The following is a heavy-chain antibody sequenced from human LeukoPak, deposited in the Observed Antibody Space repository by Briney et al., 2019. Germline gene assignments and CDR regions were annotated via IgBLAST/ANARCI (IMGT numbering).Heavy chain of an antibody. D-gene: IGHD7-27*01. Sequence: SETLSLTCTVSGGSISGYYWSWIRQPAGQGLEWIGRLHSSGSTNYNPSLKSRVTMSVNTSKNQFSLKLTSVTAADTAVYYCARRNWDDAFDIWGQGTMVTVSS. CDR2: LHSSGST. V-gene: IGHV4-4*07. CDR1: GGSISGYY. CDR3: ARRNWDDAFDI. J-gene: IGHJ3*02.